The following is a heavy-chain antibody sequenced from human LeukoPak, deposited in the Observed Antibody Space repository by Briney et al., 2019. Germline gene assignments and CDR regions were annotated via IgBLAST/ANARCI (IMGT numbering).Heavy chain of an antibody. CDR1: GFTFSPYW. Sequence: PGGSLRLSCEPSGFTFSPYWMTWYRQAPGKGLEWVADLNQDGSVQAYGDSVRGRFTISRDNAKNSVYIQMSSLRVEDTAMYYCARDHNVADVWGQGTMVTVSS. V-gene: IGHV3-7*01. CDR2: LNQDGSVQ. CDR3: ARDHNVADV. J-gene: IGHJ3*01. D-gene: IGHD2-8*01.